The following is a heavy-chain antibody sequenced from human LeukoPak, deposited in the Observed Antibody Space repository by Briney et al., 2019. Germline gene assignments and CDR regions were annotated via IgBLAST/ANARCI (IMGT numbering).Heavy chain of an antibody. V-gene: IGHV3-15*01. J-gene: IGHJ4*02. CDR2: IKSKTDGGTT. CDR1: GFNFRDYY. Sequence: GGSLRLSCAASGFNFRDYYMSWIRQAPGKGLEWLGRIKSKTDGGTTDYAAPVKGRFTISRDDSKNTLYLQMNSLKTEDTAVYYCTTLGYCSGGSCYLLDYWGQGTLVTVSS. CDR3: TTLGYCSGGSCYLLDY. D-gene: IGHD2-15*01.